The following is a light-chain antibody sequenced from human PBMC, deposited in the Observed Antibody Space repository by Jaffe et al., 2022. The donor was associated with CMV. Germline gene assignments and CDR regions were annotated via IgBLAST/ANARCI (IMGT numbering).Light chain of an antibody. CDR1: QTVGSK. J-gene: IGKJ2*01. CDR3: QQYNKWPYT. CDR2: GAS. V-gene: IGKV3-15*01. Sequence: ELVMTQSPATLSVSPGDRATLSCRASQTVGSKLAWYQQKPGQAPRLLIYGASTRATGVPARFSGSGSETDFTLTISSQQSEDFAVYYCQQYNKWPYTFGQGTKLETK.